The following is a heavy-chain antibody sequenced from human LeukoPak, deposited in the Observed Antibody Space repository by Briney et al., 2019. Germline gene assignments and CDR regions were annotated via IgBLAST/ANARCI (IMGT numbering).Heavy chain of an antibody. J-gene: IGHJ5*02. CDR2: IYYNGKA. Sequence: PETLCLTCTVSGGSISTDYLFWGWIRQSPEKGLEWIGSIYYNGKAYYNPSLKSRLTLSVDTSKNQVSLTLTSVTAADTALYYCARLYSIIADYNWFDPWGKGTPVTVSS. CDR3: ARLYSIIADYNWFDP. D-gene: IGHD3-10*01. CDR1: GGSISTDYLF. V-gene: IGHV4-39*01.